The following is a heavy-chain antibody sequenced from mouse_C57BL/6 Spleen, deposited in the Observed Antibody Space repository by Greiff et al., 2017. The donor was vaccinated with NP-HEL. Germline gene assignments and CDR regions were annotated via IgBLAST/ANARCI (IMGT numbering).Heavy chain of an antibody. CDR2: IDPNSGGT. Sequence: QVQLKQPGAELVKPGASVKLSCKASGYTFTSYWMHWVKQRPGRGLEWIGRIDPNSGGTKYNEKFKSKATLTVDKPSSTAYMQLSSLTSEDSAVYYCAREDSYGYDDAYWGQGTLVTVSA. CDR3: AREDSYGYDDAY. V-gene: IGHV1-72*01. J-gene: IGHJ3*01. D-gene: IGHD2-2*01. CDR1: GYTFTSYW.